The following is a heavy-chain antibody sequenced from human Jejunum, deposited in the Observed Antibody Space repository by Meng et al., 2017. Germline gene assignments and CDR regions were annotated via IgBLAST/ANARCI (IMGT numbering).Heavy chain of an antibody. CDR3: AKDDHSAFWNGHSDGMDV. Sequence: GGSLRLSCAASGFTFHEYALHWVRQAPGKGLEWVSGISSNSGTIGYADSVKARFTISRDDANNTLYLQMSSLRTEDTAVYYCAKDDHSAFWNGHSDGMDVWGQGTTVTVSS. D-gene: IGHD3-3*01. CDR1: GFTFHEYA. CDR2: ISSNSGTI. V-gene: IGHV3-9*01. J-gene: IGHJ6*02.